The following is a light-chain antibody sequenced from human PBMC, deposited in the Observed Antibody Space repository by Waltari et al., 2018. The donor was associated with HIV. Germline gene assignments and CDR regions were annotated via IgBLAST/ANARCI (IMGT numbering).Light chain of an antibody. CDR2: SND. V-gene: IGLV1-44*01. CDR3: ASWDDSLNGVV. CDR1: NSNIGSNT. J-gene: IGLJ2*01. Sequence: QSVLTQPPSTSGTPGQRVTISCSGSNSNIGSNTVNWYQQVPGEAPKLLIYSNDQRPSGVPDRFPGSKSDTSASLAISGLQSEDETDYYCASWDDSLNGVVCGGGTKLTAL.